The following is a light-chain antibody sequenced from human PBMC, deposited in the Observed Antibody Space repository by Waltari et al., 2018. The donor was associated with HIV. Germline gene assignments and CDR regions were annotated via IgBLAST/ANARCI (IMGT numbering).Light chain of an antibody. CDR1: QSVSSNY. V-gene: IGKV3-20*01. Sequence: DIVLTQSPGTLSLSPGERATLSCRASQSVSSNYLAWYQQKPGQALRLLIYGASSRASGIPDRFGGSGSGTDFTLTISRLEPEDFAVYYCQQYGSSPSWTFGQVTKVDIK. J-gene: IGKJ1*01. CDR2: GAS. CDR3: QQYGSSPSWT.